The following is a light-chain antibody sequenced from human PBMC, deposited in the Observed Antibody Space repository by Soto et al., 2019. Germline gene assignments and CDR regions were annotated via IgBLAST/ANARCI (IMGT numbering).Light chain of an antibody. V-gene: IGKV3-15*01. CDR3: QQYNHWPGP. Sequence: IVWTQYQETLSLSPGERVTLSCRASQSVTSNLAWYQQRPGQAPRLLIYGASTRATGLPARFSGSGSGTEFTLTISSLQSEDLAVYYCQQYNHWPGPFGQVS. CDR2: GAS. CDR1: QSVTSN. J-gene: IGKJ1*01.